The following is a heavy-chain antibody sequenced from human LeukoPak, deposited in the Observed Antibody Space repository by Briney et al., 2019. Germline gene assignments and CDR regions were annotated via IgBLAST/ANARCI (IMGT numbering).Heavy chain of an antibody. CDR1: GGSISSGGYY. J-gene: IGHJ4*02. D-gene: IGHD2-15*01. CDR2: RHYSGTT. V-gene: IGHV4-31*03. Sequence: SETLSLTCTVSGGSISSGGYYWSWIRQHPGKGLEWIGYRHYSGTTYYNASLKSRLTMSVDTSKYQFSLKLSSVTAADTAVYYCARASLAYCSGGSCYAIDHWGQGTLVTVSS. CDR3: ARASLAYCSGGSCYAIDH.